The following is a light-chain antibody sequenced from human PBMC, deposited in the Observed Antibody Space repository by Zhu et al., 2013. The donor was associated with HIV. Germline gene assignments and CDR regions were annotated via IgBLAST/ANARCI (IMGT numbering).Light chain of an antibody. CDR3: ASSGRNDNYL. J-gene: IGLJ2*01. CDR2: EVA. V-gene: IGLV2-8*01. Sequence: QSALTQPPSASGSPGQSVTISCTGSSSDVDDYDSVSWYQQYPGEAPKLLIYEVARRASGVPSRFSGSRSGNTATLAVSGLQTEDEATYFCASSGRNDNYLFGGGTKLTVL. CDR1: SSDVDDYDS.